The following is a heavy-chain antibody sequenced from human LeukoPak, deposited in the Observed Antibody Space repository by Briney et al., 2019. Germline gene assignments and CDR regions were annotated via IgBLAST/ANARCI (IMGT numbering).Heavy chain of an antibody. CDR3: ARMVRGSSSPSFYYYYYMDV. CDR2: INHSGST. Sequence: PSETLSLTCAVYIGSFSGYYWSWIRQPPGKGLEWIGEINHSGSTNYNPSLKSRATISVDTSKNQFSLKLSSVTAADTAVYYCARMVRGSSSPSFYYYYYMDVWGKGTTVTVSS. D-gene: IGHD6-6*01. V-gene: IGHV4-34*01. J-gene: IGHJ6*03. CDR1: IGSFSGYY.